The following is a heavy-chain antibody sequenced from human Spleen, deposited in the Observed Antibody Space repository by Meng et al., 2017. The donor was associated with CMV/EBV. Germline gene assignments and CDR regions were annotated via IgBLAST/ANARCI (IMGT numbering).Heavy chain of an antibody. Sequence: ASVKVSCKASGYTFKKYGIAWLRQAPGQGPEVMGWISGYNGNTNVAQKFQGRVTMTRDTTTNIAYMELRSLRSDVTAVYYCARSVEMVTIYDYWGQGTLVTVSS. CDR2: ISGYNGNT. J-gene: IGHJ4*02. V-gene: IGHV1-18*01. CDR3: ARSVEMVTIYDY. CDR1: GYTFKKYG. D-gene: IGHD5-24*01.